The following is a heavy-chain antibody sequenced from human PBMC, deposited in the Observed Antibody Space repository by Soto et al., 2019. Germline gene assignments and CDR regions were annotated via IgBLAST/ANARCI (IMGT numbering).Heavy chain of an antibody. CDR2: IYYTGKT. V-gene: IGHV4-59*01. CDR3: ARDQNDYGTFDP. J-gene: IGHJ5*02. CDR1: GGSITSYY. D-gene: IGHD4-17*01. Sequence: SETLSLTCTVSGGSITSYYWSWIRRPPGKGLEWIGYIYYTGKTNYNPSLKSRLTISVDTSKNQFSLKLTSVTAADTAVYYCARDQNDYGTFDPWGQGTLVTVSS.